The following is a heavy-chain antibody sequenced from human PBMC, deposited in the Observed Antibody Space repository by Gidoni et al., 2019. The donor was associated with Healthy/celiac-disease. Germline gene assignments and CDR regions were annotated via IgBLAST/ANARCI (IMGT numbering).Heavy chain of an antibody. Sequence: EVQLVESGGGLVQPGGSLRLSCAASGFTVSRNYMSWVRQAPGKGLEWVSVIYSGGSTYYADSVKGRFTISRDNSKNTLYLQMNSLRAEDTAVYYCARDLSYYDSSGYLYYFDYWGQGTLVTVSS. CDR1: GFTVSRNY. CDR3: ARDLSYYDSSGYLYYFDY. D-gene: IGHD3-22*01. CDR2: IYSGGST. V-gene: IGHV3-66*01. J-gene: IGHJ4*02.